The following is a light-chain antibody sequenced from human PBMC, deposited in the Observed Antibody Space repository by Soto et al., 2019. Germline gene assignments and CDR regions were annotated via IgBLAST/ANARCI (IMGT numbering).Light chain of an antibody. CDR2: DVS. Sequence: QSALTQPASVSGSPGQSITISCTGTSSDVGVYNLVSWYQQHPGRAPKLFIFDVSDRPSGVSTRFSGSKSGNTASLTISGLQAEDEAFYYCSSYTNTSTLVFGGGTKLTVL. V-gene: IGLV2-14*03. CDR3: SSYTNTSTLV. CDR1: SSDVGVYNL. J-gene: IGLJ3*02.